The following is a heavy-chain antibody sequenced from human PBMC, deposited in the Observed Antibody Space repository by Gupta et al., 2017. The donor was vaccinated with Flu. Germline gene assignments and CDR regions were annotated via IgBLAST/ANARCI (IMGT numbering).Heavy chain of an antibody. Sequence: QVQLVQSGAEVKKPGASVKVSCKASGYSFTSYDLNWVRQATGQGLEWMGWMNPSSGNAGYTQKFQGRVTMTRDTSISTAYMEVSGLTSEDTAVYYCARGTRVFEYWGQGSLVTVSS. CDR3: ARGTRVFEY. CDR1: GYSFTSYD. J-gene: IGHJ4*02. V-gene: IGHV1-8*01. CDR2: MNPSSGNA. D-gene: IGHD1-7*01.